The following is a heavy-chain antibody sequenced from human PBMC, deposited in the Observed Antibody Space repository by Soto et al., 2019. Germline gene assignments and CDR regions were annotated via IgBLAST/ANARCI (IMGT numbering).Heavy chain of an antibody. CDR2: INPNSGGT. D-gene: IGHD1-1*01. CDR3: ARVVTTGTTAAFDI. J-gene: IGHJ3*02. CDR1: GYTFTGYY. Sequence: ASVKVSCKASGYTFTGYYMHWVRQAPGQGLEWMGWINPNSGGTNYAQKFQGRVTMTRDTSISTAYMELSRLRSDDTAVYYCARVVTTGTTAAFDIWGQGTMVTVSS. V-gene: IGHV1-2*02.